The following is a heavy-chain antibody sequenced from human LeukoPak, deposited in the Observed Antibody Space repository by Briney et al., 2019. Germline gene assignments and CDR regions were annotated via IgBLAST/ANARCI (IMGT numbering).Heavy chain of an antibody. V-gene: IGHV3-48*04. CDR3: ARDLPKGYNWFDP. CDR1: GFTFSSYS. Sequence: GGSLRLSCAASGFTFSSYSMNWVRQAPGKGLEWVSYISSSSSTIYYADSVKGRFTISRDNAKNSLYLQMNSLRAEDTAVYYCARDLPKGYNWFDPWGQGTLVTVSS. CDR2: ISSSSSTI. D-gene: IGHD5/OR15-5a*01. J-gene: IGHJ5*02.